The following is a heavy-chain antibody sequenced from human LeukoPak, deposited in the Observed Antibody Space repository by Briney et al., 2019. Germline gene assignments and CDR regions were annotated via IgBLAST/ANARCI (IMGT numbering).Heavy chain of an antibody. CDR1: GGSFSGYY. CDR3: ARGRSSWPKGNDY. V-gene: IGHV4-34*01. Sequence: PSETLSLTRAVYGGSFSGYYWSWIRQPPGKGLEWIGEINHSGSTNYNPSLKSRVTISVDTSKNQFSLKLSSVTAADTAVYYCARGRSSWPKGNDYWGQGTLVTVSS. J-gene: IGHJ4*02. CDR2: INHSGST. D-gene: IGHD6-13*01.